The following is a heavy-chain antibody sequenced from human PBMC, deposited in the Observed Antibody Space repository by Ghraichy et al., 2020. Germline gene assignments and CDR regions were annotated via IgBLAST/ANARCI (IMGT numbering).Heavy chain of an antibody. CDR3: ASGYDFWSGYNWFDP. J-gene: IGHJ5*02. CDR1: GFTFSSYS. D-gene: IGHD3-3*01. CDR2: ISSSSSYI. V-gene: IGHV3-21*01. Sequence: GGSLRLSCAASGFTFSSYSMNWVRQAPGKGLEWVSSISSSSSYIYYADSVKGRFTISRDNAKNSLYLQMNSLRAEDTAVYYCASGYDFWSGYNWFDPWGQGTLVTVSS.